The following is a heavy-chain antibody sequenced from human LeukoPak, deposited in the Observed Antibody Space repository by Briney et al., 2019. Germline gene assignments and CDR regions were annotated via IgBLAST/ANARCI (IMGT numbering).Heavy chain of an antibody. J-gene: IGHJ4*02. CDR2: INPNSGGT. Sequence: ASVKVSCKASGYTFTGYYMHWVRQAPGQGLEWMGWINPNSGGTNYAQKFQGRVTMTRDTSISTAYMELSRLRSDDTAVYYCGTVRYGGYVPGIDYWGQGTLVTVSS. CDR1: GYTFTGYY. CDR3: GTVRYGGYVPGIDY. V-gene: IGHV1-2*02. D-gene: IGHD5-12*01.